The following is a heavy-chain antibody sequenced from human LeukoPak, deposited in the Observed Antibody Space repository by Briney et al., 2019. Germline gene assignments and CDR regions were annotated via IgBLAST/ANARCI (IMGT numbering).Heavy chain of an antibody. J-gene: IGHJ3*01. CDR2: ISNSGDA. V-gene: IGHV4-31*03. CDR3: ARDVLVASSPDALDV. D-gene: IGHD5-12*01. CDR1: GVSIASRGFS. Sequence: PSETLSLTCTVSGVSIASRGFSWTWIRQPPGKGLEWIGCISNSGDAYSNPSLKSRLSISVDASKNQFSLRLTSVTAADTAVYFCARDVLVASSPDALDVWGQGTMVTVSS.